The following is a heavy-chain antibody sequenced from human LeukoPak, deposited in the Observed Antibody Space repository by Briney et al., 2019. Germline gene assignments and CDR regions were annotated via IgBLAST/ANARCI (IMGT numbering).Heavy chain of an antibody. CDR3: ARAKYSTSGSYYYYYMDV. J-gene: IGHJ6*03. CDR2: IIPIFGTA. Sequence: SVKVSCKVSGYTLTELSMHWVRQAPGQGLEWMGGIIPIFGTANYAQKFQGRVTITTDESTSTAYMELSSLRSEDTAVYYCARAKYSTSGSYYYYYMDVWGKGTTVTVSS. CDR1: GYTLTELS. D-gene: IGHD4-11*01. V-gene: IGHV1-69*05.